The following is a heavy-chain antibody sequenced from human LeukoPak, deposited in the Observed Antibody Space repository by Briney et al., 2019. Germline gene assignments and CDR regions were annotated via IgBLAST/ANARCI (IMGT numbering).Heavy chain of an antibody. Sequence: SGTLSLTCAVSGGSISGTNCWSWVRQPPGKGLEWIGEISHSGTANYNPSLKSRLTMSIDKSKNQFSLRLTSVTAADTAVYYCPREAYYGSGSYYKLDSVALYFDYWGQGTLVTVSS. CDR3: PREAYYGSGSYYKLDSVALYFDY. V-gene: IGHV4-4*02. J-gene: IGHJ4*02. D-gene: IGHD3-10*01. CDR1: GGSISGTNC. CDR2: ISHSGTA.